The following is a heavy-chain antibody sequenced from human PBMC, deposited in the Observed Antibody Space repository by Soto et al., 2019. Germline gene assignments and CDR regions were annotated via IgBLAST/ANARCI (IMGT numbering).Heavy chain of an antibody. CDR1: GFTFSSYV. V-gene: IGHV3-23*01. J-gene: IGHJ6*02. CDR2: ISGSGGST. CDR3: AKGPRAPPPHDYGMDV. Sequence: EVQLLESGGGLVQPGGSRRLSCAASGFTFSSYVMNWVRQPPGKGLEWVSGISGSGGSTYYADSVKGRFTISRDNSKNTLYLQMNSLRAEDTAVYYCAKGPRAPPPHDYGMDVWGQGTTVTVSS.